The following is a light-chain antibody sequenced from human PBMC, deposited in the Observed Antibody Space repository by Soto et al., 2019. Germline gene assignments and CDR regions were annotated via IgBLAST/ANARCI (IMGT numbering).Light chain of an antibody. J-gene: IGLJ3*02. CDR1: NIGGKT. CDR2: RDS. CDR3: QVWDSSTEGV. V-gene: IGLV3-9*01. Sequence: SYELTQPLSVSVALGQTARITCGGDNIGGKTVHWYQQKPGQAPILVIYRDSSRPSGIPERFSGSNSGNTATLTISRAQAGDEADYYCQVWDSSTEGVFGGGTKLTVL.